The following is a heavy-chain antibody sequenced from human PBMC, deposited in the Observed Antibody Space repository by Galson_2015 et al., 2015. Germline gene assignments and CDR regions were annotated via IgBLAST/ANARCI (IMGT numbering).Heavy chain of an antibody. J-gene: IGHJ2*01. CDR2: ISGSVGSL. CDR3: ALAWTNYWYFDL. V-gene: IGHV3-23*01. D-gene: IGHD3/OR15-3a*01. CDR1: GFTFSSYA. Sequence: SLRLSCAASGFTFSSYAMSWVRQAPGKGLEWVSSISGSVGSLYYADSVKGRFTISRDNSKNTLYLQMNSLEAEDTAIYYCALAWTNYWYFDLWGRGTLVTVSS.